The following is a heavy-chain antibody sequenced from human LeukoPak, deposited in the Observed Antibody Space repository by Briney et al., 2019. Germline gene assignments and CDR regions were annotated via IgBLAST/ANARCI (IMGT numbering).Heavy chain of an antibody. J-gene: IGHJ4*02. V-gene: IGHV4-59*01. Sequence: SETLSLTCTVSGGSISSYYWSWIRQPPGKGLEWIGYIYYSGSTNYNPSLKSRVTIPVDTSKNQFSLKLSSVTAADTAVYYCAREAHSSSYFDYWGQGTLVTVSS. CDR3: AREAHSSSYFDY. CDR1: GGSISSYY. CDR2: IYYSGST. D-gene: IGHD6-6*01.